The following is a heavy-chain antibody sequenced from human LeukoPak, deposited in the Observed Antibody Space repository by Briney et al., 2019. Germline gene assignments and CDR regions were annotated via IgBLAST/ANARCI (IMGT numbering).Heavy chain of an antibody. CDR1: GYTFTGYY. V-gene: IGHV1-2*06. CDR3: ARSSYYDSSGYNDY. CDR2: INPNSGST. D-gene: IGHD3-22*01. Sequence: ASVKVSCKASGYTFTGYYMHWVRQAPGQGLEWMGRINPNSGSTNYAQKFQGRVTMTRDTSISTAHMELSRLRSDDTPVYYCARSSYYDSSGYNDYWGQGTLVTVSS. J-gene: IGHJ4*02.